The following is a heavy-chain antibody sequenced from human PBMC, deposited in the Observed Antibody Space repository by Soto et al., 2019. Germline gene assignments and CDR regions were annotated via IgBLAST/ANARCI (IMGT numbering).Heavy chain of an antibody. V-gene: IGHV3-30-3*01. D-gene: IGHD2-15*01. Sequence: QVQLVESGGGVVQPGRSLRLSCAASGFTFSSYAMHWVRQAPGKGLEWVAVISYDGSNKYYADSVKGRFTISRDNSKNTLYLQMNSLRAEDTAVYYCARDDRHFRDILVVGIDYWGQGTLVTVSS. CDR3: ARDDRHFRDILVVGIDY. CDR1: GFTFSSYA. J-gene: IGHJ4*02. CDR2: ISYDGSNK.